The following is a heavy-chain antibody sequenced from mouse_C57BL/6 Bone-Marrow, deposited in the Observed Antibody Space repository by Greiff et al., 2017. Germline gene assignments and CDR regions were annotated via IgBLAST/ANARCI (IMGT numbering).Heavy chain of an antibody. J-gene: IGHJ1*03. CDR3: ARECYGSIYPHYWYFDV. CDR2: IRPNSGST. V-gene: IGHV1-64*01. D-gene: IGHD1-1*01. Sequence: QVQLQQPGAELVKPGASVTLSCKASGYSFTSYWMHWVKQRPGQGLECIGMIRPNSGSTNYNEQFKRKATLTVDKSSSTAYMQLSSLTSEDSAVYYCARECYGSIYPHYWYFDVWGKGTTVTVAS. CDR1: GYSFTSYW.